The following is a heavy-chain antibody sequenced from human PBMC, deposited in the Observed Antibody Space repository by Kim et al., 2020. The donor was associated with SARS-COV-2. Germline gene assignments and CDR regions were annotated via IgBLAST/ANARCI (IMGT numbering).Heavy chain of an antibody. CDR2: I. CDR3: ARGPNYSPFDY. V-gene: IGHV3-48*03. D-gene: IGHD4-4*01. J-gene: IGHJ4*02. Sequence: IEYADAVRGRITISRDNDKNSLFLQMNSLRAEDAAVYYCARGPNYSPFDYWGQGTLVTVSS.